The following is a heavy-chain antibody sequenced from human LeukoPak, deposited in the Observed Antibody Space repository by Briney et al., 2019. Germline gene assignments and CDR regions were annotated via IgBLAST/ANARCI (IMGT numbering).Heavy chain of an antibody. D-gene: IGHD4-11*01. V-gene: IGHV3-7*01. Sequence: PGGSLRLSCAASGFTVSNYWMNWGRQAPGKGLEWVANIKQDGSDKYYVDSVKGRFTISRDNTKNSLYLQMNSLRAEDTAVYYCAREKGNYDGYYNYYMDVCGKGTTVTVSS. J-gene: IGHJ6*03. CDR1: GFTVSNYW. CDR3: AREKGNYDGYYNYYMDV. CDR2: IKQDGSDK.